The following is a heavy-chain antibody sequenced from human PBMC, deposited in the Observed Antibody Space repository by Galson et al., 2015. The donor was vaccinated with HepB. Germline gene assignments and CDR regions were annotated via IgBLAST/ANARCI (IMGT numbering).Heavy chain of an antibody. J-gene: IGHJ4*02. Sequence: QSGAEVKKPGESLKIPCKASGYTFTSYYMHWVRQAPGQGLEWMGIINPSGGSTSYAQKFQGRVTITRDTSTSTVYMELSSLRSEDTAVYYCARVPVGATTPFDYWGQGTLVTVSS. CDR2: INPSGGST. D-gene: IGHD1-26*01. CDR3: ARVPVGATTPFDY. CDR1: GYTFTSYY. V-gene: IGHV1-46*03.